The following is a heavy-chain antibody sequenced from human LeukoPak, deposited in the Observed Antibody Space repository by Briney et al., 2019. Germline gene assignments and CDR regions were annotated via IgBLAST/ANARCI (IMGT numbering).Heavy chain of an antibody. CDR2: ISSSGSTI. J-gene: IGHJ6*04. CDR3: AELGITMIGGV. V-gene: IGHV3-48*04. Sequence: PGGSLRLSCAASGFTFSSYGMSWVRQAPGKGMEWVSYISSSGSTIYYADSVKGRFTISRDNAKNSLYLQMNSLRAEDTAVYYCAELGITMIGGVWGKGTTVTISS. D-gene: IGHD3-10*02. CDR1: GFTFSSYG.